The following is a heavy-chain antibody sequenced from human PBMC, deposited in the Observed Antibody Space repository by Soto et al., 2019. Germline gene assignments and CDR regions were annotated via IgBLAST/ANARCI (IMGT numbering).Heavy chain of an antibody. CDR1: GFTFSSYW. CDR3: ARVIGLGADY. V-gene: IGHV3-7*01. D-gene: IGHD3-16*01. CDR2: IKQDGREK. J-gene: IGHJ4*02. Sequence: EVQLVESGGGLVQPGGSLRLSCAASGFTFSSYWMSWVRQAPGKGLEWVANIKQDGREKYYVDSVKGRFTISRDNSKNSLYLQMNSLRDEDTAVYYCARVIGLGADYWGQGTLVTVSS.